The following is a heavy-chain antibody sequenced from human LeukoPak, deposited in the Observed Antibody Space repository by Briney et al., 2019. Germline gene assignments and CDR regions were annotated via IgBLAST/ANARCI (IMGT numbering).Heavy chain of an antibody. D-gene: IGHD6-13*01. Sequence: GGSLRLSCAASGFNFSSYWMHWVRQDPGKGLVWVSRINNTGSTTTYADSVKGRFTISRDNAKNTLYLQMNSLRAEDTAVYYCASIAAEYYMDVWGKGTTVTVSS. CDR2: INNTGSTT. J-gene: IGHJ6*03. CDR1: GFNFSSYW. CDR3: ASIAAEYYMDV. V-gene: IGHV3-74*03.